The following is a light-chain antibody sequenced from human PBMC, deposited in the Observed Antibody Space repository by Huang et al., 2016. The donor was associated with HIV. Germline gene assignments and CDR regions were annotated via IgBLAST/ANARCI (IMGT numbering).Light chain of an antibody. Sequence: DIQMNQSPSSLSASVGDRVTITCRASQTINTYLNWYQQKPGKAPKLLIYGASSLQSGVPSSFSGSGSGTDFILTISSLQPEDFATYYCQQTYSSPPLTFGGGTRVEIK. CDR1: QTINTY. CDR3: QQTYSSPPLT. J-gene: IGKJ4*01. CDR2: GAS. V-gene: IGKV1-39*01.